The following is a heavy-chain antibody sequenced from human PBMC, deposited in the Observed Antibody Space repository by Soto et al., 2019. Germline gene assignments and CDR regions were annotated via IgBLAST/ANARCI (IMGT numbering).Heavy chain of an antibody. Sequence: QVQLQESGPGLVKPSQTLSLTCTVSGGSISSGGYYWSWIRQHPGKGLEWIGYIYYSGSTYYNPAPXRXXTISIDTSKNQFSLKLSSVTAADTAVYYCAREPSIWGQGTLVTVSS. V-gene: IGHV4-31*03. CDR1: GGSISSGGYY. J-gene: IGHJ4*02. CDR2: IYYSGST. CDR3: AREPSI.